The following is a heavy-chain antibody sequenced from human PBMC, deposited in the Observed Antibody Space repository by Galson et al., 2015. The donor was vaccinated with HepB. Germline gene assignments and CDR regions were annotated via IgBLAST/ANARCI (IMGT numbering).Heavy chain of an antibody. D-gene: IGHD3-10*01. V-gene: IGHV5-10-1*01. CDR3: ASPNYYGSGKYYPDALHI. J-gene: IGHJ3*02. Sequence: QSGAEVKKPGESLRIPCQGSAYSFTSSWISWVRQMPGKGLQWMGRIDPSDSYTNYSPSFQGHVTISADRSISTVYLQWRSLKASDTAVYYCASPNYYGSGKYYPDALHIWGQGTLVTVSS. CDR2: IDPSDSYT. CDR1: AYSFTSSW.